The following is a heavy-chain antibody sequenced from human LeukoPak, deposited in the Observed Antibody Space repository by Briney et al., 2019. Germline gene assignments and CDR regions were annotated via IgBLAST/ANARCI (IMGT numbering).Heavy chain of an antibody. Sequence: GGSLRLSCAASGFTFSSYEMNWVRQAPGKGLEWVSYISSSGSTIYYADSVKGRFTIPRDNAKNSLYLQMNSLRAEDTAVYYCARDARIAAEAFDYWGQGTLVTVSS. CDR2: ISSSGSTI. CDR1: GFTFSSYE. V-gene: IGHV3-48*03. D-gene: IGHD6-13*01. J-gene: IGHJ4*02. CDR3: ARDARIAAEAFDY.